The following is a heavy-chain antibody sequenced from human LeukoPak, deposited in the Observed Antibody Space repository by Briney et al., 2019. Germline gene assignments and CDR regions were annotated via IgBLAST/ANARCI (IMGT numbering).Heavy chain of an antibody. D-gene: IGHD6-13*01. Sequence: SETLSLTCTVSNGSISNSYWSWIRQPPGKGLEWIGYIYYSGTTNYNPSLKSRVTISVDTSKNQFSLKLSSVTAADTAVYYCARGRGMSYYYMDVWGKGTTVTVSS. V-gene: IGHV4-59*12. CDR1: NGSISNSY. J-gene: IGHJ6*03. CDR3: ARGRGMSYYYMDV. CDR2: IYYSGTT.